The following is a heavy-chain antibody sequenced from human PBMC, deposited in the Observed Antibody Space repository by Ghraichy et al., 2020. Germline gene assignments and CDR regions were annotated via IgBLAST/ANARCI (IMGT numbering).Heavy chain of an antibody. V-gene: IGHV4-59*01. D-gene: IGHD3-22*01. CDR1: GGSISSYY. J-gene: IGHJ3*02. Sequence: ESLNISCTVSGGSISSYYWSWIRQPPGKGLEWIGYIYYSGSTNYNPSLKSRVTISVDTSKNQFSLKLSSVTAADTAVYYCARGYYDSSGYPELDAFDIWGQGTMVTVSS. CDR2: IYYSGST. CDR3: ARGYYDSSGYPELDAFDI.